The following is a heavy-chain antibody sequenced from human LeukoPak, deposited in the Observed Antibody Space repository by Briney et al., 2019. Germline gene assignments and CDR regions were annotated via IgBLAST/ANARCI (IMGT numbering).Heavy chain of an antibody. Sequence: PSETLSLTCTVSGGSISSHYWSWIRQPPGKGLEWIGYIYYSGSTNYNPSLKSRVNISVDTSKNQFSLKLSSVAAADTAVYYCARVEMATMDFDYWGQGTLVTVSS. D-gene: IGHD5-24*01. CDR1: GGSISSHY. CDR2: IYYSGST. CDR3: ARVEMATMDFDY. J-gene: IGHJ4*02. V-gene: IGHV4-59*11.